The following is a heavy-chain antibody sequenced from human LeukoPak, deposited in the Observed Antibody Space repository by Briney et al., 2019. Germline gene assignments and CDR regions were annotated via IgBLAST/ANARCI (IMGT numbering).Heavy chain of an antibody. J-gene: IGHJ4*02. Sequence: GRSIRLSCAASGFTFSSYGMHWVRQAPGKGLEWVAVISYDGSNKYYADFVKGRFTISRDNSKNTLYLQMNSLRAEDTAVYYCAKDTYGPRGYSYGYPLDYWGQGTLVTVSS. CDR3: AKDTYGPRGYSYGYPLDY. CDR1: GFTFSSYG. D-gene: IGHD5-18*01. V-gene: IGHV3-30*18. CDR2: ISYDGSNK.